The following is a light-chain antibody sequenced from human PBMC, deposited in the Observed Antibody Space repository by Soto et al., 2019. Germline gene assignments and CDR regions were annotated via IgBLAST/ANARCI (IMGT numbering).Light chain of an antibody. J-gene: IGKJ1*01. CDR3: QQRYSTPRT. Sequence: DIQMTQSPSSLSASVGDRVTITCRASQSISSYLNWYQQKPGKDPKLLIYAASSLQSGVPSRFSGSGSGTDFNLTISSLQTEDFATYDCQQRYSTPRTFGQGTKVDIK. CDR1: QSISSY. V-gene: IGKV1-39*01. CDR2: AAS.